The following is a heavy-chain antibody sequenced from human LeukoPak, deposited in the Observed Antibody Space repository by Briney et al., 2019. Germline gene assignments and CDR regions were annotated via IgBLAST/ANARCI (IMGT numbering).Heavy chain of an antibody. CDR2: INWNGGGT. Sequence: PGGSLRLSCAASGFTFDDYGMSWVRQAPGKGLEWVSYINWNGGGTDYADSVKGRLTISRDNAKNSLYLQMNSLRAEDTALYYCARDRPSGYYFDLWGQGTLVTVSS. CDR1: GFTFDDYG. CDR3: ARDRPSGYYFDL. D-gene: IGHD3-10*01. J-gene: IGHJ4*02. V-gene: IGHV3-20*04.